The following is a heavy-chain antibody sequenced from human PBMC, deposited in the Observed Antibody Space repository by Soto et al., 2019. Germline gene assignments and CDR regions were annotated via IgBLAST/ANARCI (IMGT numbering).Heavy chain of an antibody. D-gene: IGHD6-19*01. CDR2: ISYDGSNK. Sequence: QVQLVESGGGVVQPGRSLRLSCAASGFTFSSYGMHWVRQAPGKGLEWVAVISYDGSNKYYADSVKGRFTISRDNSKTTLYLQMNSLRAEDTAVYYCAKDYSGWDNYYGMDVWGQGTTVTVSS. J-gene: IGHJ6*02. CDR1: GFTFSSYG. V-gene: IGHV3-30*18. CDR3: AKDYSGWDNYYGMDV.